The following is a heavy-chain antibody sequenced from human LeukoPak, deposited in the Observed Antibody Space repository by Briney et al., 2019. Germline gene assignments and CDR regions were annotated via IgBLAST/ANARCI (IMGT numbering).Heavy chain of an antibody. Sequence: SGGSLRLSCAASGFTFSSYAMHWVRQAPGKGLEWVAVISYDGSNKYYADSVKGRFTISRDNSKNTLYLQMNSLRTEDTAVYYCARDYYGSGSSPYYWGQGTLVTVSS. D-gene: IGHD3-10*01. CDR2: ISYDGSNK. J-gene: IGHJ4*02. CDR3: ARDYYGSGSSPYY. CDR1: GFTFSSYA. V-gene: IGHV3-30-3*01.